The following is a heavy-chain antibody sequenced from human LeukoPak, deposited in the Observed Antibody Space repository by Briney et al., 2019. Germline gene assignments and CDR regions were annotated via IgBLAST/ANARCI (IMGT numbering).Heavy chain of an antibody. J-gene: IGHJ4*02. CDR1: GFTSSTYW. D-gene: IGHD4-17*01. CDR3: ARGRYYLDS. CDR2: FNSDGRST. Sequence: GFLRLSCAASGFTSSTYWMHWVRQAPGKGLVWVSRFNSDGRSTYYADSVKGRFTISRDNAKNTLYLQMNSLRAEDTAVYYCARGRYYLDSWGQGTLVTVSS. V-gene: IGHV3-74*01.